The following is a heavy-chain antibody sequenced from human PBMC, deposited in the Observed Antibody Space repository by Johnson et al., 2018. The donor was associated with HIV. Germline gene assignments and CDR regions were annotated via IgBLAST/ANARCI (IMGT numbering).Heavy chain of an antibody. V-gene: IGHV3-30*04. CDR2: ISYDAGKK. D-gene: IGHD6-19*01. CDR3: VKDRGSGWPDAFDI. CDR1: GFSLSNYA. J-gene: IGHJ3*02. Sequence: QVQLVESGGGVVQPGRSLRLSCAASGFSLSNYAMHWVRLAPGKGLQWMAVISYDAGKKYYADSVRGRFTISRDNSKNTLYLQVNSLRAEDTAVFYCVKDRGSGWPDAFDIWGQGAMVTVSS.